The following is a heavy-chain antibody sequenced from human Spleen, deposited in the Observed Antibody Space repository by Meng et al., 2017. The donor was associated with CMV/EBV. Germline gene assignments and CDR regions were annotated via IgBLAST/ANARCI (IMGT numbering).Heavy chain of an antibody. CDR2: VKEDGSGQ. Sequence: GESLKISCAASGFTFTTFWMTWVRQAPGKGLQWVANVKEDGSGQCDVDSVKGRFTISRDNAKQSVYLQMDSLRVEDTAVYYCVRYANSHYGMDVWGQGTAVTVSS. J-gene: IGHJ6*02. V-gene: IGHV3-7*01. CDR3: VRYANSHYGMDV. D-gene: IGHD2-21*01. CDR1: GFTFTTFW.